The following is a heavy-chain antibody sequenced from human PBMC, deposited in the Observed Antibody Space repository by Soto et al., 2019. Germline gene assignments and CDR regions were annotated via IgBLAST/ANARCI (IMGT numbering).Heavy chain of an antibody. CDR1: GYTFTGYY. CDR3: ARGVRYYGSGSKYYYYYGMDV. CDR2: INPNSGGT. D-gene: IGHD3-10*01. Sequence: ASVKVSCKASGYTFTGYYMHWVRQAPGQGLEWMGWINPNSGGTNYAQKFQGWVTMTRDTSISTAYMELSRLRSDDTAVYYCARGVRYYGSGSKYYYYYGMDVWGQGTTVTASS. J-gene: IGHJ6*02. V-gene: IGHV1-2*04.